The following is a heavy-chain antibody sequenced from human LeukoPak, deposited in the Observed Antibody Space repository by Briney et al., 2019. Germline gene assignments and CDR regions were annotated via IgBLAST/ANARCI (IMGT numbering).Heavy chain of an antibody. D-gene: IGHD3-22*01. Sequence: SETLSLTCTVSGGSISSYYWSWIRQPPGKGLEWIGYIYYSGSTNYNPSLKSRVTISGDTSKNQFSLKLSSVTAADTAVYYCARDGNYDMGYFDYWGQGTLVTVSS. J-gene: IGHJ4*02. CDR3: ARDGNYDMGYFDY. CDR2: IYYSGST. CDR1: GGSISSYY. V-gene: IGHV4-59*01.